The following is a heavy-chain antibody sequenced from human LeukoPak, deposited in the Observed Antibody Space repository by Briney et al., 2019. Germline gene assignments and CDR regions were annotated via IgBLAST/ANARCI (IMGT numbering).Heavy chain of an antibody. D-gene: IGHD6-19*01. CDR1: GFTFSSYE. CDR2: INSDGSST. V-gene: IGHV3-74*01. Sequence: GGSLRLSCAASGFTFSSYEMNWVRQAPGKGLVWVSRINSDGSSTSYADSVKGRFTISRDNAKNTLYLQMNSLRAEDTAVYYCARVRDSSGWYPDAFDIWGQGTMVTVSS. J-gene: IGHJ3*02. CDR3: ARVRDSSGWYPDAFDI.